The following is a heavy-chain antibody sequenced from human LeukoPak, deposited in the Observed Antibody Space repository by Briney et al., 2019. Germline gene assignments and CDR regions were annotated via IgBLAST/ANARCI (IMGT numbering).Heavy chain of an antibody. D-gene: IGHD3-22*01. CDR1: GYTFTNYG. Sequence: GASVKVSCKASGYTFTNYGINWVRQAPGQGLEWMGWISAYNGNTNYAQKLQGRVTMTTDTSTSTAYMELRSLRSDDTAVYYCARDTDYYDSSGYYYPALPDYWGQGTLVTVSS. V-gene: IGHV1-18*01. J-gene: IGHJ4*02. CDR3: ARDTDYYDSSGYYYPALPDY. CDR2: ISAYNGNT.